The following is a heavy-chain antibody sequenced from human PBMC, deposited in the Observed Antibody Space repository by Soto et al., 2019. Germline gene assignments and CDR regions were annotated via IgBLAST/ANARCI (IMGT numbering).Heavy chain of an antibody. D-gene: IGHD6-13*01. CDR2: IQNSGNT. J-gene: IGHJ3*01. V-gene: IGHV4-61*01. CDR1: GGSISSGRYD. CDR3: ARVLPGIAAAYDAFDV. Sequence: PSETLSLTCTISGGSISSGRYDWSWIRQAPGKGLEWIGYIQNSGNTNYNSPLKSRATISVDTSRNQFSLKLTSATPADTAVYYCARVLPGIAAAYDAFDVWGQGTMVTVSS.